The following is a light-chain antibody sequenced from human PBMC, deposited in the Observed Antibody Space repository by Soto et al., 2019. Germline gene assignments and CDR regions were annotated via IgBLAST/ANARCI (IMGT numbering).Light chain of an antibody. CDR2: NDN. V-gene: IGLV1-44*01. Sequence: QPVLTQPPSGSGTPGQRVTISCSGSRSNIGSNAVSWYQQLPGTAPKLLIYNDNQRPSGVPDRFSASKSGTSASLAISGLQSEDEADHYCAAWDDSLNARGVFGGGTKLTIL. J-gene: IGLJ3*02. CDR3: AAWDDSLNARGV. CDR1: RSNIGSNA.